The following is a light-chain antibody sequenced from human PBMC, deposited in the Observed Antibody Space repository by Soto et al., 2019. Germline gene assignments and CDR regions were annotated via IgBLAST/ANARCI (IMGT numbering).Light chain of an antibody. CDR2: DAS. CDR3: QQYNSYSST. J-gene: IGKJ1*01. Sequence: IQMTQSPSTLSASVGDRVTITCRASQSISSWLAWYKQKPGKAPKIVIYDASSLESGVPSRFRGSGSGTEFTLTISSLQPDDFATYYCQQYNSYSSTFGQGTKVDIK. CDR1: QSISSW. V-gene: IGKV1-5*01.